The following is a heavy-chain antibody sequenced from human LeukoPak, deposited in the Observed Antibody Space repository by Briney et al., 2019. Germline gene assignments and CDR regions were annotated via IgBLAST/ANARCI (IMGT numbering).Heavy chain of an antibody. CDR2: ISAYNGNT. D-gene: IGHD5-18*01. V-gene: IGHV1-18*01. J-gene: IGHJ6*03. Sequence: GPVKVSCKASGYTFTSYGISWVRQAPGQGLEWMGWISAYNGNTNYAQKLQGRVTMTTDTSTSTAYMELRSLRSDDTAVYYCARDAGYSYGRIYYYYYYMDVWGKGTTVTVSS. CDR1: GYTFTSYG. CDR3: ARDAGYSYGRIYYYYYYMDV.